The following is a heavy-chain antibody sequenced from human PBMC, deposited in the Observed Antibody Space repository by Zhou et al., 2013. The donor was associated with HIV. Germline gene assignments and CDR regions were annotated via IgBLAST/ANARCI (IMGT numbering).Heavy chain of an antibody. Sequence: QVQLLQSGTEVKKPGSSVTVSCKASGGIVISIAISWVRQAPGQGLEWMGGIIPIFGRANYAQKFRGRVAITTDESTNTAYMELSGLRSEDTGVYYCTRAGLYYDSGGQQQYHQHWGQGTLVTVSS. D-gene: IGHD3-22*01. CDR2: IIPIFGRA. CDR3: TRAGLYYDSGGQQQYHQH. J-gene: IGHJ1*01. CDR1: GGIVISIA. V-gene: IGHV1-69*05.